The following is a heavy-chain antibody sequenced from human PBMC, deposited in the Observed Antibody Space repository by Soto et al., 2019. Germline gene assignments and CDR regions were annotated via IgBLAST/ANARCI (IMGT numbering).Heavy chain of an antibody. CDR2: INAGNGNT. V-gene: IGHV1-3*05. Sequence: QVQLVQSGAEEKKPGASVKVSCKASGYTFTSYAMHWVRQAPGQRLEWMGWINAGNGNTKYSQKFQVRVPITRDTSASTAYMELSILRSEDTAVYYCARAVAVPADFDYWGQGTLVTVSS. CDR3: ARAVAVPADFDY. D-gene: IGHD6-19*01. J-gene: IGHJ4*02. CDR1: GYTFTSYA.